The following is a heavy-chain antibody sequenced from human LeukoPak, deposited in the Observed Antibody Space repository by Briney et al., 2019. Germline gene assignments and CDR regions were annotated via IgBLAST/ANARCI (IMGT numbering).Heavy chain of an antibody. CDR1: GYTLTELS. Sequence: ASVKVSCKVSGYTLTELSMHWVRQAPGKGLEWMGGFDPEDGETIYAQKFQGRVTMTEDTSTDTAYMELGSLRSEDTAVYYCATVSRITMIVVAQASLDYWGQGTLVTVSS. J-gene: IGHJ4*02. CDR2: FDPEDGET. V-gene: IGHV1-24*01. CDR3: ATVSRITMIVVAQASLDY. D-gene: IGHD3-22*01.